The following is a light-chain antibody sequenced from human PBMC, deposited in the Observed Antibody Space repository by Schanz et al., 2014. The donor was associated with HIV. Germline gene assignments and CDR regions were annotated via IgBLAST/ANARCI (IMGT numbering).Light chain of an antibody. J-gene: IGLJ2*01. V-gene: IGLV7-43*01. CDR2: RIS. CDR3: LLSYSAARQVV. Sequence: QAVVTQEPSLTVSPGGTVTLTCASSTGAVTSGYCPNWFQQKPGQAPRTLIYRISNKHSWTPARFSGSLLGGKAALTLSGAQPEDEADYYCLLSYSAARQVVFGGGTKVTVL. CDR1: TGAVTSGYC.